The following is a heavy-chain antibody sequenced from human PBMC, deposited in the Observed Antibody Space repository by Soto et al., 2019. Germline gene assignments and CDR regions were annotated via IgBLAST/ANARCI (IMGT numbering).Heavy chain of an antibody. D-gene: IGHD6-6*01. CDR2: LIPIFGAA. Sequence: QVQLVQSGAEVRKPGSSVKVSCRISGGTFTNYVISWLRQAPGQGLEWMGGLIPIFGAANLAQTFQGRVSITADESTSTVNMELSSFTSEDTAVYYCARGSSSPNVAPWSQGSLVTVSS. CDR3: ARGSSSPNVAP. J-gene: IGHJ5*02. CDR1: GGTFTNYV. V-gene: IGHV1-69*01.